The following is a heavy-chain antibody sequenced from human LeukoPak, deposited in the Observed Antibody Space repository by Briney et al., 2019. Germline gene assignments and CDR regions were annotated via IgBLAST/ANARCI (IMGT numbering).Heavy chain of an antibody. CDR3: VYYFDSSGFGNDAFEI. J-gene: IGHJ3*02. CDR2: ITTSGSTI. CDR1: GFTFRDYY. Sequence: GGSLRFSCAASGFTFRDYYMSWIRQAPGKGLEWVSYITTSGSTIYYADSVKGRFTISTDNAKNSLFLQMNSLRGEDTAIYYCVYYFDSSGFGNDAFEIWGQGTMVTVSS. V-gene: IGHV3-11*04. D-gene: IGHD3-22*01.